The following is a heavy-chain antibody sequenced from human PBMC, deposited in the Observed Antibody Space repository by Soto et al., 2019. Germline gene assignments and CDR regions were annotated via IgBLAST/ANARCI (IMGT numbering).Heavy chain of an antibody. CDR1: GFTVSGNH. CDR3: ARAIRRGGLYNYYDYLDV. Sequence: EVQLVESGGGLVQPGGSQRLSCAASGFTVSGNHMSWVRQAPGKGLEWVSFIYGGGSTFYADSVKGKFTISRDNSKSTLYLQMNSLEAEDAAVYYCARAIRRGGLYNYYDYLDVWGKGTTVTVSS. CDR2: IYGGGST. V-gene: IGHV3-66*01. J-gene: IGHJ6*03. D-gene: IGHD3-10*01.